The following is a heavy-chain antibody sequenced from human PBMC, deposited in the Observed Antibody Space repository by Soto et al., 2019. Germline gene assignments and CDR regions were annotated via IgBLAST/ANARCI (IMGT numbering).Heavy chain of an antibody. J-gene: IGHJ4*02. Sequence: EVQLVESGGGLVQPGRSLRLSCAASGFTFDDYAMHWVRQAPGKGLEWVSGISWNSGSIGYADSVKGRFTISRDNAKNSLYLQMNSLRAEDTAFYYCAKISSGWTRWGQGTLVTVSS. D-gene: IGHD6-19*01. CDR2: ISWNSGSI. CDR1: GFTFDDYA. V-gene: IGHV3-9*01. CDR3: AKISSGWTR.